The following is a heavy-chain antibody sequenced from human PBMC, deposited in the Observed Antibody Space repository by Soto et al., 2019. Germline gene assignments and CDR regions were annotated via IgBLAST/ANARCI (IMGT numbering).Heavy chain of an antibody. CDR1: GGSMNSHDYY. CDR2: IHNSGST. V-gene: IGHV4-30-4*01. D-gene: IGHD3-10*01. CDR3: ATGEVRGPFDI. J-gene: IGHJ3*02. Sequence: QQQLQESGPGLVKPSQTLSLTCTVSGGSMNSHDYYWSWIRQPPGKGLEWIGYIHNSGSTYYNPSLKSRLTMSSDMSKNQFSLRLNSVTAADTALYFCATGEVRGPFDIWGQGTKVTVSS.